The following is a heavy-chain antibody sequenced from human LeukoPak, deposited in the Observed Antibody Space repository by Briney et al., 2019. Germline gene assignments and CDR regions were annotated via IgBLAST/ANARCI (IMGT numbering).Heavy chain of an antibody. CDR2: IKTDGSSA. Sequence: GGSLRLSCAASGFIFNRYWMHWVRQAPGKGLVWASRIKTDGSSAEYADSVKGRFTISRDNAKNTLYLEMNSLRAEDTAVYYCVRDGDGYNFDYWGQGNLVTVPS. CDR1: GFIFNRYW. J-gene: IGHJ4*02. V-gene: IGHV3-74*03. CDR3: VRDGDGYNFDY. D-gene: IGHD5-24*01.